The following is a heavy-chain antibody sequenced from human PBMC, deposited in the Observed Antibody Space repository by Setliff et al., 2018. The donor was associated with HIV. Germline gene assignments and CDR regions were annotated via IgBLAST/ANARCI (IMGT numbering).Heavy chain of an antibody. CDR3: ARQNRGGRTVMTRGAFDI. D-gene: IGHD4-17*01. CDR2: MFRGGGR. J-gene: IGHJ4*02. V-gene: IGHV4-59*11. Sequence: SETLSLTCSVSWESKINHDWGWIRQSPGRGLEWIGSMFRGGGRQFQPSLASRVSISGATSKNQFSLKMTSVTPADTAVYYCARQNRGGRTVMTRGAFDIWGQGTPVTVSS. CDR1: WESKINHD.